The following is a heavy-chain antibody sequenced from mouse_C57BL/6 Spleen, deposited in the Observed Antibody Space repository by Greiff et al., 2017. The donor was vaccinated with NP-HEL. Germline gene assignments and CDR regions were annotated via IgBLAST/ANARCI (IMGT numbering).Heavy chain of an antibody. J-gene: IGHJ1*03. D-gene: IGHD2-2*01. CDR2: IRSKSNNYAT. Sequence: EVMLVESGGGLVQPKGSLKLSCAASGFSFNTYAMNWVRQAPGKGLEWVARIRSKSNNYATYYADSVKDRFTISRDDSESMLYLQMNNLKTEDTAMYYCVRQYGYHWYFDVWGTGTTVTVSS. CDR1: GFSFNTYA. V-gene: IGHV10-1*01. CDR3: VRQYGYHWYFDV.